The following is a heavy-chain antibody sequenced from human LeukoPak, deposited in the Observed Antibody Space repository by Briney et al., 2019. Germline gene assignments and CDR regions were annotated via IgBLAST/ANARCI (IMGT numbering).Heavy chain of an antibody. CDR2: INPNSGGT. J-gene: IGHJ4*02. Sequence: ASVKVSCKASGYTFTGYYMHWVRQAPGQGLEWMGWINPNSGGTNYAQKFQGRVTMTRDTSISTAYMELSRLRSDDTAVYYCARSGGTYYYDSSGSPGVVDYWGQGTLVTVSS. CDR3: ARSGGTYYYDSSGSPGVVDY. D-gene: IGHD3-22*01. CDR1: GYTFTGYY. V-gene: IGHV1-2*02.